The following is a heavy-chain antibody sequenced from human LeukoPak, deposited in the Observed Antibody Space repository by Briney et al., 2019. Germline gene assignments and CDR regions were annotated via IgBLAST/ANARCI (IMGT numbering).Heavy chain of an antibody. CDR3: ARTSYYDSGGPYYFDY. V-gene: IGHV4-59*01. D-gene: IGHD3-22*01. CDR1: GGSISSYY. J-gene: IGHJ4*02. CDR2: IYYSGST. Sequence: PSETLSLTCTVSGGSISSYYWSWIRQPPGKGLEWIGYIYYSGSTNYNPSLKSRVTISVDTSKNQLSLKLSSVTAADTAVYYCARTSYYDSGGPYYFDYWGQGTLVTVSS.